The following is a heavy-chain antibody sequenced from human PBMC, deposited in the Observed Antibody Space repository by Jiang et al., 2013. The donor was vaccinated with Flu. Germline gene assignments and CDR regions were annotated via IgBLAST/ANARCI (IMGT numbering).Heavy chain of an antibody. CDR1: GGSISSGGYY. V-gene: IGHV4-31*03. Sequence: TVSGGSISSGGYYWSWIRQHPGKGLEWIGYIYYSGSTYYNPSLKSRVTISVDTSKNQFSLKLSSVTAADTAAYYCVRKQPYDFWSGYPTTTFDYWGQGTLVTVSS. CDR3: VRKQPYDFWSGYPTTTFDY. CDR2: IYYSGST. D-gene: IGHD3-3*01. J-gene: IGHJ4*02.